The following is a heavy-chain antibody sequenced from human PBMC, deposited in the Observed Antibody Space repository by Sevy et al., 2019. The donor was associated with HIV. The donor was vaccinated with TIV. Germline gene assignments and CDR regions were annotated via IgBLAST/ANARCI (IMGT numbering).Heavy chain of an antibody. CDR3: ASPSRFGELWATRYGMDV. J-gene: IGHJ6*02. CDR1: GGSFSSYA. Sequence: ASVTVSCKASGGSFSSYALSWVRQAPGQGLEWMGGIIPLFGTENYAQKFQGRVTITGDESTSTDYMELSSLRSEDTAVYYSASPSRFGELWATRYGMDVWGQGTTVTVSS. V-gene: IGHV1-69*13. CDR2: IIPLFGTE. D-gene: IGHD3-10*01.